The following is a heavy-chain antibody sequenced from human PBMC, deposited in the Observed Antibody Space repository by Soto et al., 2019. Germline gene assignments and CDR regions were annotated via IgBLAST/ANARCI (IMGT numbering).Heavy chain of an antibody. D-gene: IGHD4-17*01. CDR1: GGSIRSYY. J-gene: IGHJ6*02. CDR2: IYYTGTT. V-gene: IGHV4-59*01. Sequence: SETLSLTCTVSGGSIRSYYWSWIRQPPGKGLEWIGYIYYTGTTSYNPSLKSRVTVSVDTSNNQFSLSVRSVTAADTAVYYCARGPDYGDLYYYYGMDVWGQGVTVTVSS. CDR3: ARGPDYGDLYYYYGMDV.